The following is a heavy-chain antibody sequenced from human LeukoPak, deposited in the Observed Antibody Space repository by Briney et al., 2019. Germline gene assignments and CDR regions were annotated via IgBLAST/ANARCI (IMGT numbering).Heavy chain of an antibody. CDR1: GFKFNTHN. CDR3: ARVRAGLQAFDT. CDR2: ISSGSRYI. Sequence: PGGSLRLSCAVSGFKFNTHNLNWVRQAPGKGLEWVSSISSGSRYIPYADSVKGRFTVSRDNAKNSLYLQMNSLRAEDTAVYYCARVRAGLQAFDTWGQGTLVTVSS. V-gene: IGHV3-21*01. D-gene: IGHD4-11*01. J-gene: IGHJ5*02.